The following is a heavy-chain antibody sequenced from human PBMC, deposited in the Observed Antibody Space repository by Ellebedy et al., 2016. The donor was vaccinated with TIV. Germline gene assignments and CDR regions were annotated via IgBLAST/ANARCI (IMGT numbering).Heavy chain of an antibody. CDR3: TSRASGRRDLGRVLYFDY. CDR2: MSYSGST. CDR1: GASITTYY. J-gene: IGHJ4*02. D-gene: IGHD1-26*01. V-gene: IGHV4-59*08. Sequence: MPSETLSLTCNVSGASITTYYWNRIRQSPGKGLEWIGDMSYSGSTNYNPSLKSRVTISVDTSKNQFSLNLSSVTAADTAVYYCTSRASGRRDLGRVLYFDYWGQGTLVTVSS.